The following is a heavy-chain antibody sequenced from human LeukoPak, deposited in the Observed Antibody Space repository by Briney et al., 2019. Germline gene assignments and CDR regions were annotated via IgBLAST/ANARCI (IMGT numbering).Heavy chain of an antibody. D-gene: IGHD6-6*01. V-gene: IGHV1-2*02. J-gene: IGHJ6*03. CDR1: GYTFTGYY. CDR2: INPKSGGT. Sequence: GASVKVSCKASGYTFTGYYMHWVRQAPGQGLEWMGWINPKSGGTNYAQKFQGRVTMTRDTSISTAYMELSRLRSDDTAVYYCARDPEYSSLYYYYYYYMDVWGKGTTVTVSS. CDR3: ARDPEYSSLYYYYYYYMDV.